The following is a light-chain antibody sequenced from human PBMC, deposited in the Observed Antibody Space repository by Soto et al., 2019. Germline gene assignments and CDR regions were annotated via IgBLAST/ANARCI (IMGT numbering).Light chain of an antibody. Sequence: HITPSPSPLSGSVGDRVTITCLASQTISSWLAWYQQKPGKAPKLLIYKASTLKSGVPSRFSGSGSGTEFTLTISSLQPDDFATYYCQHYNSYSEAFGQGTKVDIK. CDR3: QHYNSYSEA. CDR2: KAS. CDR1: QTISSW. J-gene: IGKJ1*01. V-gene: IGKV1-5*03.